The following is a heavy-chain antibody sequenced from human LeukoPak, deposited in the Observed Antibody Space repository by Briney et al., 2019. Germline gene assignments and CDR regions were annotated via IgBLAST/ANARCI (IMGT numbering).Heavy chain of an antibody. CDR3: ATNPPGRTYLQD. Sequence: PGGSLRLSCAASGFTFDDYGMTWVRQVPGKGLEWIAEINWIGDTTRYGESVKGRFNISRDNAKNSLDLQINSLRVEDTAFYYCATNPPGRTYLQDWGQGTLVTVSS. V-gene: IGHV3-20*04. CDR1: GFTFDDYG. D-gene: IGHD1-1*01. J-gene: IGHJ1*01. CDR2: INWIGDTT.